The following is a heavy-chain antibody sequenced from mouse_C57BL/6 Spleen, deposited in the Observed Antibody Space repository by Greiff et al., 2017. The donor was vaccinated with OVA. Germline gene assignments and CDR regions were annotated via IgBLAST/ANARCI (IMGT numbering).Heavy chain of an antibody. Sequence: EVMLVESGGGLVKPGGSLKLSCAASGFTFSSYAMSWVRQTPEKRLEWVATISDGGSYTYYPDNVKGRFTISRDNAKNNLYLQMRHLKSEDTAMYSWARVAYYGYDLFYCFDYWGQGTTLTVSS. J-gene: IGHJ2*01. D-gene: IGHD2-2*01. CDR2: ISDGGSYT. CDR1: GFTFSSYA. V-gene: IGHV5-4*03. CDR3: ARVAYYGYDLFYCFDY.